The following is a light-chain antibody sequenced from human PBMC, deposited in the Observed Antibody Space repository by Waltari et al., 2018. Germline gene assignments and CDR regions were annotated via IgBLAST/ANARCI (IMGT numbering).Light chain of an antibody. V-gene: IGLV1-40*01. J-gene: IGLJ1*01. CDR1: SSTIGAPSD. Sequence: QSVLTQPPSVSGAPGQRATISCPGSSSTIGAPSDVHWYPHPPGSAPKLPIYNNHNRPSGVPDRFSGSKSGTSASLAITGLQTEDEADYYCQSYDNSLSGSGVFGTGTKVTVL. CDR2: NNH. CDR3: QSYDNSLSGSGV.